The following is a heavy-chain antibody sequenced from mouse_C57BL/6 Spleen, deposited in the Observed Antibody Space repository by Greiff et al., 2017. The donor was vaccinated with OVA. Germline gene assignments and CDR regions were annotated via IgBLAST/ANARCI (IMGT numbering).Heavy chain of an antibody. CDR3: ASGLLRSAMDY. Sequence: EVMLVESGPGMVKPSQSLSLTCTVTGYSITSGYDWHWIRHFPGNKLEWMGYISYSGSTNYNPSLKSRISITHDTSKNHFFLKLNSVTTEDTATYYCASGLLRSAMDYWGQGTSVTVSS. CDR2: ISYSGST. V-gene: IGHV3-1*01. J-gene: IGHJ4*01. D-gene: IGHD2-3*01. CDR1: GYSITSGYD.